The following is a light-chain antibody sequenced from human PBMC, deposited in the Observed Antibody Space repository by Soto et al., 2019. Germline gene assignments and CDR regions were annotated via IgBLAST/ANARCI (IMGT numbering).Light chain of an antibody. CDR1: QSVADNY. CDR2: AAS. J-gene: IGKJ5*01. V-gene: IGKV3-20*01. CDR3: QQANSFPIT. Sequence: EIVLTQSPGTLSLSPGDRATLSCKASQSVADNYLAWYQQKPGQAPRLLIYAASRRAIGIPDTFSGSGSGTDFTLTISSLQPEDFATYYCQQANSFPITFGQGTRLEIK.